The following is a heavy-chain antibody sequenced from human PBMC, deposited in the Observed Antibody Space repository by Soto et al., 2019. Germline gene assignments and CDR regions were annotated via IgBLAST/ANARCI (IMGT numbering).Heavy chain of an antibody. J-gene: IGHJ4*02. CDR3: ARDAGGPHY. V-gene: IGHV1-46*01. CDR1: GRTSPPYN. Sequence: QVQLVQAGAEVTKPGASVKISCKTSGRTSPPYNVHWVRQAPGQGREWMGIINPSGDSTTYAQKFQGRLSMTRDSSTPKVFMELRSLTSEDTARYYCARDAGGPHYRGQGTLVTVSS. CDR2: INPSGDST. D-gene: IGHD3-16*01.